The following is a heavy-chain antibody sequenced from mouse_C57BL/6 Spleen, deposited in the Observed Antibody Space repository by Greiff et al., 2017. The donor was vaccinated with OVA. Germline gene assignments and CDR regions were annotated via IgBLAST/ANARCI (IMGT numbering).Heavy chain of an antibody. V-gene: IGHV2-2*01. D-gene: IGHD4-1*01. J-gene: IGHJ3*01. CDR1: GFSLTSYG. CDR3: ARNLGLGRGFAY. CDR2: IWSGGST. Sequence: QVQLQQSGPGLVQPSQSLSITCTVSGFSLTSYGVHWVRQSPGKGLEWLGVIWSGGSTDYNAAFISSLSISKDNSKSQVFFKMNSLQADDTAIYYCARNLGLGRGFAYWGQGTLVTVSA.